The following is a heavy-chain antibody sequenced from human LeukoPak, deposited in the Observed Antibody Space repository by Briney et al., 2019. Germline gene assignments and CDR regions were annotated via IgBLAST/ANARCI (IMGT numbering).Heavy chain of an antibody. D-gene: IGHD5-24*01. CDR1: GFTFTSYG. Sequence: GSLRLSCAASGFTFTSYGMHWVRQAPGKGLEWVAVIWYDGSNKYYADSVKGRFTISRDNSKNTLYLQMNSLRAEDTATYYCVRDRDNHYFDFWGQGTLVTVSS. V-gene: IGHV3-33*08. CDR2: IWYDGSNK. CDR3: VRDRDNHYFDF. J-gene: IGHJ4*02.